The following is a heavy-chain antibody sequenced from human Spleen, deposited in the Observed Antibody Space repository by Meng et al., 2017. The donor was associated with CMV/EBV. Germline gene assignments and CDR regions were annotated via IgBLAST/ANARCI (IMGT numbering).Heavy chain of an antibody. J-gene: IGHJ6*02. D-gene: IGHD2-2*01. CDR2: IIPIFGTP. CDR3: ARAGYCSSTSCYYYYYYGMDV. CDR1: GGTFSSYA. V-gene: IGHV1-69*05. Sequence: SVKVSCKASGGTFSSYAISWVRQAPGQGLEWMGGIIPIFGTPNYAQKFQGRVTITTDESTSTAYMELSSLRSEDTAVYYCARAGYCSSTSCYYYYYYGMDVWGQGTTVTVSS.